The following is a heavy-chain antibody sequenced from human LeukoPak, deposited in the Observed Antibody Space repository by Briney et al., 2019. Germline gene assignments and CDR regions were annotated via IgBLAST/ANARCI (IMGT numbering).Heavy chain of an antibody. D-gene: IGHD1-1*01. J-gene: IGHJ4*02. V-gene: IGHV3-30*03. CDR1: GFTFSSYG. CDR2: ISYDGSNK. CDR3: ARDQLEPIGGGFDY. Sequence: GGSLRLSCAASGFTFSSYGMHWVRQAPGKGLEWVAVISYDGSNKYYADSVKGRFTISRDNAKNSLYLQMNSLRAEDTALYYCARDQLEPIGGGFDYWGQGTLVTVSS.